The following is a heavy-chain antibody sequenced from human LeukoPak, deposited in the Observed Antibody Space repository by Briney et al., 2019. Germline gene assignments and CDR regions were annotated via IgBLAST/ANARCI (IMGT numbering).Heavy chain of an antibody. CDR1: GFTFSSYG. D-gene: IGHD3-22*01. J-gene: IGHJ4*02. CDR2: IRYDGSNK. Sequence: GGSLRLSCAASGFTFSSYGMHWVRQAPGKGLEWVAFIRYDGSNKYYADSVKGRFTISRDNSKNTLYLQMNSLRAEDTAVYYCAMGYDSSGYYGFDYWGQGTLVTVSS. V-gene: IGHV3-30*02. CDR3: AMGYDSSGYYGFDY.